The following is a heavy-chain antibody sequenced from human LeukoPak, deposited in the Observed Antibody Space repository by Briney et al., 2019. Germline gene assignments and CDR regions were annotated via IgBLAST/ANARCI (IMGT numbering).Heavy chain of an antibody. V-gene: IGHV1-2*06. D-gene: IGHD3-22*01. Sequence: AASVKVSCKASGYTFTGYYMHWVRQAPGQGLEWMGRINPNSGGTNYAQKFQGRVTMTRDTSISIAYMELSRLRSDDTAVYYCARVPKYDSIGFDPWGQGTLVTVSS. CDR1: GYTFTGYY. CDR2: INPNSGGT. CDR3: ARVPKYDSIGFDP. J-gene: IGHJ5*02.